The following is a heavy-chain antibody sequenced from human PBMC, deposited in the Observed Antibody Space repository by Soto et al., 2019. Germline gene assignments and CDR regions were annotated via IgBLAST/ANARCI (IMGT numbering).Heavy chain of an antibody. D-gene: IGHD3-22*01. CDR1: GGSISSGDYY. J-gene: IGHJ4*02. V-gene: IGHV4-30-4*01. CDR2: IYYSGST. CDR3: ASGSYYHHSRGYYQY. Sequence: PSETLSLTCTVSGGSISSGDYYWSWIRQPPGKGLEWIGYIYYSGSTYYNPSLKSRVTISVDTSKNQFSLKLSSVTAADTAVYYCASGSYYHHSRGYYQYWGQGPLVTVSS.